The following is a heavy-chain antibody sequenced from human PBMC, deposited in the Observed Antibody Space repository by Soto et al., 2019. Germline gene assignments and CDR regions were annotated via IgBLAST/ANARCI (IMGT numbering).Heavy chain of an antibody. CDR2: ISAYNGNT. V-gene: IGHV1-18*01. Sequence: ASVKVSCKASGYTYTSYGSIWVRQAPGQGLEWMGWISAYNGNTNYAQKLQGRVTMTTDTSTSTAYMELRSLRSDDTAVYYCASVGATTGFDYWGQGTLVTVSS. D-gene: IGHD1-26*01. CDR1: GYTYTSYG. J-gene: IGHJ4*02. CDR3: ASVGATTGFDY.